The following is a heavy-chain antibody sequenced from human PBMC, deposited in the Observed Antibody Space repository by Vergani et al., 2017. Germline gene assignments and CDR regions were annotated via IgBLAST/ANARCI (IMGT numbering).Heavy chain of an antibody. CDR1: GFTFSSYA. D-gene: IGHD2-15*01. CDR2: ISGSGGST. V-gene: IGHV3-23*01. J-gene: IGHJ5*02. CDR3: ATTPSLLRSGRLFAP. Sequence: EVQLLESGGGLVQPGGSLRLSCAASGFTFSSYAMSWVRQAPGKGPEWVSAISGSGGSTYYADAVKGRFTISRDNSKNTLYLQMNSLRAEDTAVYYCATTPSLLRSGRLFAPWDRGTLIAVSA.